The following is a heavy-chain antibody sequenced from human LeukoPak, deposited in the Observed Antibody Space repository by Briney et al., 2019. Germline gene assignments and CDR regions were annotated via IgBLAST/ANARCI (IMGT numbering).Heavy chain of an antibody. D-gene: IGHD5-18*01. CDR2: IKQDGSEK. CDR3: ARSLWPEDY. V-gene: IGHV3-7*01. Sequence: GGSMRLSCAASGFTFSSYWMSWVRQAPGKGLEWVANIKQDGSEKNYVDSVKGRFTISRDNAKTSLYLQMNSLRAEDTAVYYCARSLWPEDYWGQGTLVTVSS. J-gene: IGHJ4*02. CDR1: GFTFSSYW.